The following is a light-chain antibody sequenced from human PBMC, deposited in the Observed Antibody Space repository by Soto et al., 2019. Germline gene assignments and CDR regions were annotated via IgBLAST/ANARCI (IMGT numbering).Light chain of an antibody. CDR2: AAS. V-gene: IGKV1-27*01. Sequence: DIQMTQSPSSLSASLGDRVTITCRASQGIGVYLAWFQQKPGNAPKLLMYAASTLQSGVPSRFSGSGSGTDFTLTVSRQQPEDVATYYCQKYNSAPLTFGGGTRVEIK. CDR1: QGIGVY. J-gene: IGKJ4*01. CDR3: QKYNSAPLT.